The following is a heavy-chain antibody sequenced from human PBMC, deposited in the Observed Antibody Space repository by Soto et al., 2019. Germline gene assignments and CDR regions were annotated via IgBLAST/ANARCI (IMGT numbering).Heavy chain of an antibody. CDR1: GFTFSDYA. Sequence: VQLVESGGGVVQPGRSLRLSCAASGFTFSDYAMHWVRQAPGKGLEWVAVVSHDGSSTHYADSVKGRFTISRDSAKNTVSLEMTSLRAEDTAVYYCAKGGRQWLVTSDFNYWGQGALVTVSS. D-gene: IGHD6-19*01. CDR2: VSHDGSST. CDR3: AKGGRQWLVTSDFNY. J-gene: IGHJ4*02. V-gene: IGHV3-30*18.